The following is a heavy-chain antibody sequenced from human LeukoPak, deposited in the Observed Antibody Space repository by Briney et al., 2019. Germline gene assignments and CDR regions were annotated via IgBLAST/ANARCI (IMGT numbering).Heavy chain of an antibody. Sequence: GGSLRLSCAASGFTFSSYAMHWVRQAPGKGLEGVAVISYDGSNKYYADSVKGRFTVSRDNSKNTLYLQMNSLRAEDTAVYYCARELRDYYYYGMDVWGQGTTVTVSS. CDR3: ARELRDYYYYGMDV. CDR2: ISYDGSNK. V-gene: IGHV3-30-3*01. J-gene: IGHJ6*02. D-gene: IGHD2-21*01. CDR1: GFTFSSYA.